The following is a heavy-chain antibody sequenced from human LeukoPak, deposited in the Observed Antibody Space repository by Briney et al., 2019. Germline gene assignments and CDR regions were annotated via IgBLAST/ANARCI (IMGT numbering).Heavy chain of an antibody. CDR3: AKRPRGNYLDPFDY. CDR2: ISGSGGST. J-gene: IGHJ4*02. Sequence: PGGSLRLSCAASGFTFSCYAMSWVRQAPGKGLEWVSGISGSGGSTYYADSVKGRFTISRDNSKNRLYLQMNSLRAEDTAVYYCAKRPRGNYLDPFDYWGQGTLVTVSS. CDR1: GFTFSCYA. D-gene: IGHD3-10*01. V-gene: IGHV3-23*01.